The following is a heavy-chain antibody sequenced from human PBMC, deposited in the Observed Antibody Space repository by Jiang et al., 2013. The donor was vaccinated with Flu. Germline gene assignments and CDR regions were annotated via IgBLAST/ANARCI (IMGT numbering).Heavy chain of an antibody. J-gene: IGHJ6*02. CDR1: GFSLSTSGMC. CDR2: IDWDDDK. Sequence: KPTQTLTLTCTFSGFSLSTSGMCVSWIRQPPGKALEWLARIDWDDDKYYSTSLKTRLTISKDTSKNQVVLTMTNMDPVDTATYYCARMEETHYYYGMDVWGQGTTVTVSS. V-gene: IGHV2-70*11. CDR3: ARMEETHYYYGMDV.